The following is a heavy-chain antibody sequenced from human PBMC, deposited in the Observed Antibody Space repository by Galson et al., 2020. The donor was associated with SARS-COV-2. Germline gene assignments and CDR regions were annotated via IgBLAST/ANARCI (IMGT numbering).Heavy chain of an antibody. CDR3: GRLGSWYVGCDY. Sequence: ASVKVSCKASGYTFSSYGIKWVRQAPGQGLEWMGWISGYNGNTKYAQNFQGRVTMTTDTSTSTAYMELRSLRFEDTAVYYCGRLGSWYVGCDYWGQGTLVTVSS. J-gene: IGHJ4*02. V-gene: IGHV1-18*01. D-gene: IGHD6-13*01. CDR1: GYTFSSYG. CDR2: ISGYNGNT.